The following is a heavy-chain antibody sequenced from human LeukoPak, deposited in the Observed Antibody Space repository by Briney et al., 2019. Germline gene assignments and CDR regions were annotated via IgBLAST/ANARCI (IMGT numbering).Heavy chain of an antibody. V-gene: IGHV4-30-2*01. CDR1: GGPISSGGYS. CDR2: IYHSGST. J-gene: IGHJ4*02. D-gene: IGHD4-17*01. Sequence: SETLSLTCAVSGGPISSGGYSWSWIRQPPGKGLEWIGYIYHSGSTYYNPSLKSRVTISVDRSKNQFSLKLSSVTAADTAVYYCARVDYGDDLNFDYWGQGTLVTVSS. CDR3: ARVDYGDDLNFDY.